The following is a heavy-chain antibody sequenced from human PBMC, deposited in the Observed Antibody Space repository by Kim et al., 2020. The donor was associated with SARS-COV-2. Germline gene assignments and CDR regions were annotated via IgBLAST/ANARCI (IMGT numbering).Heavy chain of an antibody. CDR1: GFTFSSYA. CDR3: AKSGSTSLYYGMDV. D-gene: IGHD2-2*01. CDR2: IWYDGSNK. Sequence: GGSLRLSCAASGFTFSSYAMHWVRQAPGKGLEWVAVIWYDGSNKYYADSVKGRFTISRDNSKNTLYLQMNSLRAEDTAVYYCAKSGSTSLYYGMDVWGQGATVTVSS. V-gene: IGHV3-33*06. J-gene: IGHJ6*02.